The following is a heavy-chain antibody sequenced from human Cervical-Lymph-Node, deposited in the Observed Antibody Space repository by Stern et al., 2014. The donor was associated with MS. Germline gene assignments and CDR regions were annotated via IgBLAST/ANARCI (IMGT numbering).Heavy chain of an antibody. V-gene: IGHV5-10-1*01. Sequence: VQLGQSGVEVKKPGESLRISCKGSGYSFSSYWITWVRQMPGKGLEWMGTIDPSDSYTKYSPSFQGHFTISADKSISTVYLQWSSLKASDTAMYYCATPWNLESDWGQGTLVTVSS. CDR1: GYSFSSYW. CDR3: ATPWNLESD. D-gene: IGHD1-7*01. J-gene: IGHJ4*02. CDR2: IDPSDSYT.